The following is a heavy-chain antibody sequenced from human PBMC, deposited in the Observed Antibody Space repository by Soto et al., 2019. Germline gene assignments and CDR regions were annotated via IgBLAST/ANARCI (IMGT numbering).Heavy chain of an antibody. CDR1: GGSISSYY. Sequence: SETLSLTCTVSGGSISSYYWSWIRQPAGKGLEWIGRIYTSGSTNYNPSLKSRVTMSVDTSKNQFSLKLSSVTAADTAVYYCARGYTVAVAARAFDIWGQGTMVTVSS. CDR3: ARGYTVAVAARAFDI. CDR2: IYTSGST. V-gene: IGHV4-4*07. J-gene: IGHJ3*02. D-gene: IGHD6-19*01.